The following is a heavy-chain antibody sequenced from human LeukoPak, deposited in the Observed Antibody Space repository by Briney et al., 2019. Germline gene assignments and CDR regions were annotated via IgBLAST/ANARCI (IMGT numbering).Heavy chain of an antibody. J-gene: IGHJ4*02. D-gene: IGHD6-19*01. CDR1: GGSISSSLYY. CDR2: IYYSGST. Sequence: SETLSLTCTVSGGSISSSLYYWAWIRQPPGKGLEWIGTIYYSGSTYYNPSLESRVTISVDTSKSHFSLKLSSVTAADTAVYYCARHKRGSGWSKLYYFDYWGQGTLVTVSS. CDR3: ARHKRGSGWSKLYYFDY. V-gene: IGHV4-39*01.